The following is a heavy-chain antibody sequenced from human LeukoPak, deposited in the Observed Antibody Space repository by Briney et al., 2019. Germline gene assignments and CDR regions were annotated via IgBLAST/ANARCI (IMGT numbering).Heavy chain of an antibody. CDR2: IHYSGTT. Sequence: SETLSLTCTVSGDSISSYYWSWIRQPPGKGLEYIGYIHYSGTTIYNPSLKSRVTISVDTSKNQFSLRLSSVTATDTAIYYCARATGDDAFDIWGQGTMVAVS. V-gene: IGHV4-59*08. CDR1: GDSISSYY. D-gene: IGHD7-27*01. CDR3: ARATGDDAFDI. J-gene: IGHJ3*02.